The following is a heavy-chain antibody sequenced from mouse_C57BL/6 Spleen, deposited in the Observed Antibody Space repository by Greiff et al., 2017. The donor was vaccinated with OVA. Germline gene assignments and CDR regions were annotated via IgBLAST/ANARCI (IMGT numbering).Heavy chain of an antibody. Sequence: EVKLQESGPGLVKPSQSLSLTCSVTGYSITSGYYWNWIRQFPGNKLEWMGYISYDGSNNYNPSLKNRISITRDTSKNQFFLKLNSVTTEDTATYYCARNIITTGNFDVWGTGTTVTVSS. V-gene: IGHV3-6*01. J-gene: IGHJ1*03. CDR2: ISYDGSN. D-gene: IGHD1-1*01. CDR1: GYSITSGYY. CDR3: ARNIITTGNFDV.